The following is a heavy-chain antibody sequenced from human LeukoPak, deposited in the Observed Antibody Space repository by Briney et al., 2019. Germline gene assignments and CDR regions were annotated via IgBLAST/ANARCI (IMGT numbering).Heavy chain of an antibody. Sequence: PGESLKISCQGSGFSFSNYWIGWVRQMPGKGLEWMGIINPGDSDTRYSPSFRGQVTISADTSISTAYPQWSSLKASDTAMYYCARRNYDSGRVKVDYWGQGTQVTVSS. CDR2: INPGDSDT. D-gene: IGHD3-22*01. CDR1: GFSFSNYW. CDR3: ARRNYDSGRVKVDY. V-gene: IGHV5-51*01. J-gene: IGHJ4*02.